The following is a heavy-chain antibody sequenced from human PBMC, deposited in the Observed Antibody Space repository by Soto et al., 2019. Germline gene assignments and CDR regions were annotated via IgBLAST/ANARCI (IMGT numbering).Heavy chain of an antibody. CDR3: AREIGDYYDSSGYIDY. CDR2: ISSSSSYI. J-gene: IGHJ4*02. Sequence: GGSLRLSCAASGFTFSSYSMNWVRQAPGKGLEWVSSISSSSSYIYYADSVKGRFTISRDNAKNSLYLQMNSLRAEDTAVYYCAREIGDYYDSSGYIDYWGQGTLATVSS. CDR1: GFTFSSYS. V-gene: IGHV3-21*01. D-gene: IGHD3-22*01.